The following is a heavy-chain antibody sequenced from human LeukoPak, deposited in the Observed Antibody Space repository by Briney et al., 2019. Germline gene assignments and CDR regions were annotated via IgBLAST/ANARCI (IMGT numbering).Heavy chain of an antibody. D-gene: IGHD4-17*01. V-gene: IGHV4-30-4*01. Sequence: SQTLSLTCTVSGGSISSGDYYWTWIRQPPGRGLEWMGYIFYSGSMYYNPSLKSRLTISVDTSKNQFSLKLRSVTAADTAVYYCARQTTVISFDYWGQGALVTVSS. CDR2: IFYSGSM. J-gene: IGHJ4*02. CDR3: ARQTTVISFDY. CDR1: GGSISSGDYY.